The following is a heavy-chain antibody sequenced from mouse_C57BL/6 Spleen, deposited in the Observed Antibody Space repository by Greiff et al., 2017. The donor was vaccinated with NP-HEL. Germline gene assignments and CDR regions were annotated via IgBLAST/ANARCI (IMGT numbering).Heavy chain of an antibody. Sequence: EVKLMESGGGLVKPGGSLKLSCAASGFTFSSYAMSWVRQTPEKRLEWVATISDGGSYTYYPDNVKGRFTISRDNAKNNLYLQMSQLKSEDTAMYYCARDLMGGYRDYWGQGTTLTVSS. CDR1: GFTFSSYA. J-gene: IGHJ2*01. V-gene: IGHV5-4*01. CDR2: ISDGGSYT. CDR3: ARDLMGGYRDY. D-gene: IGHD2-2*01.